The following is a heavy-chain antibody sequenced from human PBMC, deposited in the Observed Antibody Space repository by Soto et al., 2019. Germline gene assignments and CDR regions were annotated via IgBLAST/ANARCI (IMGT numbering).Heavy chain of an antibody. D-gene: IGHD3-3*01. CDR1: GGTFSSYT. CDR3: ASEGAGVEWLFEPFDY. CDR2: IIPILGIA. V-gene: IGHV1-69*02. Sequence: QVQLVQSGAEVKKPGSSVKVSCKASGGTFSSYTISWVRQAPGQGLEWMGRIIPILGIANYAQKFQGRVTITADKSTSTAYMELSSLRSEDTAVYYCASEGAGVEWLFEPFDYWGQGTLVTVSS. J-gene: IGHJ4*02.